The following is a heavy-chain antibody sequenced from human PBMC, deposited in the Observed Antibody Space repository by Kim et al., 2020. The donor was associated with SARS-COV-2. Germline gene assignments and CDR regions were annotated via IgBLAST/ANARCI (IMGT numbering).Heavy chain of an antibody. CDR3: ASVPSSNWFDP. D-gene: IGHD2-2*01. J-gene: IGHJ5*02. Sequence: GGSLRLSCAASGFTFSDYYMSWIRQAPGKGLEWVSYISSSGSTIYYADSVKGRFTISRDNAKNSLYLQMNSLRAEDTAVYYCASVPSSNWFDPWGQGTLVTVSS. CDR2: ISSSGSTI. CDR1: GFTFSDYY. V-gene: IGHV3-11*01.